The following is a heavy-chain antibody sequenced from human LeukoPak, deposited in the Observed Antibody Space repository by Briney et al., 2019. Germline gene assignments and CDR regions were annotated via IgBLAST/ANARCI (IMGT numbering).Heavy chain of an antibody. CDR2: INHSGNT. Sequence: SETLSLTCSVNGGSFSGYYWSWIRQPPGKGQEWIGEINHSGNTNYNPSLKSRVTISGDTSKNQFSLKLSSVTAADTAVYYCETSSSATIDYFYDYIDVWGKGTTVTVSS. CDR1: GGSFSGYY. V-gene: IGHV4-34*01. CDR3: ETSSSATIDYFYDYIDV. J-gene: IGHJ6*03. D-gene: IGHD2-15*01.